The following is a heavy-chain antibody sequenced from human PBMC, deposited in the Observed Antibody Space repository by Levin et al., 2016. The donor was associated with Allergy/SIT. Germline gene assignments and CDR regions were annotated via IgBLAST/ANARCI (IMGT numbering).Heavy chain of an antibody. D-gene: IGHD1-1*01. CDR2: IYSGGST. V-gene: IGHV3-53*01. Sequence: WIRQPPGKGLEWVSVIYSGGSTHYADSVEGRFTISRDNSKNTLYVQMNSLRLEDTAVYYCARGANDPKHPDPFDVWGQGTMVTVSS. J-gene: IGHJ3*01. CDR3: ARGANDPKHPDPFDV.